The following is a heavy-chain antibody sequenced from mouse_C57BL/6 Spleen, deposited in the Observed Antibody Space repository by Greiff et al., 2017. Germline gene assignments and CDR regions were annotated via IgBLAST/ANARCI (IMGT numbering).Heavy chain of an antibody. CDR2: INPSSGYT. D-gene: IGHD1-1*01. Sequence: QVQLQQSGAELARPGASVKMSCKASGYTFTSYTMHWVNQRPGQGLEWIGYINPSSGYTKYNQKFKDKATLTADNSSSTTYMQLSSLTSADSAVYYCARSGSSYAGGLWYFDVWGTGTTVTVSS. CDR3: ARSGSSYAGGLWYFDV. J-gene: IGHJ1*03. CDR1: GYTFTSYT. V-gene: IGHV1-4*01.